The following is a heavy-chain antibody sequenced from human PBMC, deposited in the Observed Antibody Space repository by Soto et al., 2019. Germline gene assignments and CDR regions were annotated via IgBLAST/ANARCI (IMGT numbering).Heavy chain of an antibody. J-gene: IGHJ5*02. V-gene: IGHV3-30*18. CDR2: ISYDGSNT. D-gene: IGHD6-19*01. CDR3: AKDWGSSGWFNWFDP. CDR1: GFTLSSTG. Sequence: GGSLRLSCVASGFTLSSTGMHWVRQAPGKGLEWVAMISYDGSNTFYADSVKGRFTISRDNSWNTLYLQMDSPRPEDTSVYYCAKDWGSSGWFNWFDPWGQGTLVTVSS.